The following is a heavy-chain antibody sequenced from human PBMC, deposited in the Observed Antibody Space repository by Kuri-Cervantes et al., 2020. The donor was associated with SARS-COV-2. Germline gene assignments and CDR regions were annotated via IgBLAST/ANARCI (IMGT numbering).Heavy chain of an antibody. CDR3: ARDKYGSGSYYHY. CDR1: GFTFSSYA. D-gene: IGHD3-10*01. V-gene: IGHV3-30-3*01. J-gene: IGHJ4*02. Sequence: GESLKISCAASGFTFSSYAMHWVRQAPGKGLEWVAVIPYDGSNKYYADSVKGRFTLSRDNSKNSLYLQMNSLRAEDTAVYYCARDKYGSGSYYHYWGQGTLVTVSS. CDR2: IPYDGSNK.